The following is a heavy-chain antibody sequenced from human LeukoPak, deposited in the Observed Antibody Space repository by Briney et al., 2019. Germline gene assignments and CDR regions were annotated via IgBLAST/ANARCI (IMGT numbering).Heavy chain of an antibody. CDR2: ISPIPDIS. D-gene: IGHD6-19*01. Sequence: SVTVSCKASGGTFSSYAISWVRQDPGQGLEWMGRISPIPDISNYAQKFQGRVTITADKTTSTAYMELSSLRSEDTALYYCARAPYSGWYPNYYYYGMDVWGQGTTVTVSS. J-gene: IGHJ6*02. CDR3: ARAPYSGWYPNYYYYGMDV. V-gene: IGHV1-69*04. CDR1: GGTFSSYA.